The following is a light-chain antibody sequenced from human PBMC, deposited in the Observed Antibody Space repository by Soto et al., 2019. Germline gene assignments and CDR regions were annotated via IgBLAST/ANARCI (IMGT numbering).Light chain of an antibody. J-gene: IGLJ2*01. CDR2: YDS. Sequence: SYVLTQPPSVSVAPGKTASITCGGNNIGSRSVHWYQQKPGQAPVLVIYYDSDRPSGIPERFSGSNSGNTATLTISRVEAGDEADYYCQVWDTSSVLFGGGTQLTVL. V-gene: IGLV3-21*04. CDR1: NIGSRS. CDR3: QVWDTSSVL.